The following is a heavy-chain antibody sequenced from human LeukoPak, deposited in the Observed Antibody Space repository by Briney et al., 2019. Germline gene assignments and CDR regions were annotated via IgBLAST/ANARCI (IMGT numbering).Heavy chain of an antibody. V-gene: IGHV5-51*01. D-gene: IGHD1-26*01. CDR1: GYSFTSYW. CDR2: IYPGDSDT. Sequence: GSLKISCKGSGYSFTSYWIGWVRQMPGKGLEWMGIIYPGDSDTRYSPSFQGQVTISADKSISTAYLQWSSLKASDTAMYYCASNRGSYYYYMDVWGKGTTVTVSS. CDR3: ASNRGSYYYYMDV. J-gene: IGHJ6*03.